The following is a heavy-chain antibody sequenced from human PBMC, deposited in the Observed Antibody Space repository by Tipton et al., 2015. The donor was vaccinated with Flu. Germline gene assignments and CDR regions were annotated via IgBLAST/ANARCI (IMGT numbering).Heavy chain of an antibody. V-gene: IGHV1-69*01. D-gene: IGHD2-21*01. Sequence: QMQLVQSGAEVKKPGSSVKVSCKVSGGTFGRNAISWMRQAPGQGPEWMGGIIPIFGAVDYAQYFRDRLTVTADESISTVYMEMSGLRYEDTAVYYCARSFWEKKLLWTSYYFYGLDVWGQGTTVTVSS. CDR2: IIPIFGAV. CDR3: ARSFWEKKLLWTSYYFYGLDV. CDR1: GGTFGRNA. J-gene: IGHJ6*02.